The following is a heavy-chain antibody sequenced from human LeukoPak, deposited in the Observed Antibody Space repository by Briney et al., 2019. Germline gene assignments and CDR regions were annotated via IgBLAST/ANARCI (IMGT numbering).Heavy chain of an antibody. Sequence: GASVKVSCKASGYTFTSYYMHWVRQAPGQGLEWMGIINPSGGSTSYAQKFQGRVTMTRDTSTSTVYMELSSLRSEDTAVYYCAGGGYCSGGTCYSSNWFVPWGQGTLVTVSS. CDR3: AGGGYCSGGTCYSSNWFVP. CDR2: INPSGGST. CDR1: GYTFTSYY. J-gene: IGHJ5*02. D-gene: IGHD2-15*01. V-gene: IGHV1-46*01.